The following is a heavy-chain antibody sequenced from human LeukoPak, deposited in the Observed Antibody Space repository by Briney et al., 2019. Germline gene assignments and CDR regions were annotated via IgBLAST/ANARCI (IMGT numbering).Heavy chain of an antibody. D-gene: IGHD6-19*01. CDR2: INHSGRT. CDR3: ARGMLSSGWTY. CDR1: GVSISSYY. V-gene: IGHV4-34*01. J-gene: IGHJ4*02. Sequence: SETLSLTCTVSGVSISSYYWSWIRQPPGKGLEWIGEINHSGRTNYNPSLKSRVTISVDTSKNQFSLKLSSVTAADTAVYYCARGMLSSGWTYWGQGTLVTVSS.